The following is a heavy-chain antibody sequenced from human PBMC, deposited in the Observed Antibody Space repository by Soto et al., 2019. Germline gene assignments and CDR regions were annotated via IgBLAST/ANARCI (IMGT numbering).Heavy chain of an antibody. CDR1: GFTFSSFA. CDR2: TNGNGGRK. Sequence: GGSLRLSCSASGFTFSSFAMHWVRQAPGKGLEFVSATNGNGGRKYYADSVKGRFTISRDNSKDTLSLQMRSLRVEDTAVYYCVKGGVYSSNYYDSWGQGTLVTVSS. D-gene: IGHD6-13*01. J-gene: IGHJ4*02. V-gene: IGHV3-64D*08. CDR3: VKGGVYSSNYYDS.